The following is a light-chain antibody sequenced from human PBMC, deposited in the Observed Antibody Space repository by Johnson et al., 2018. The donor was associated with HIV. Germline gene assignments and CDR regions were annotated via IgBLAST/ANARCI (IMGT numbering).Light chain of an antibody. CDR3: GTWDSSLSAGGV. CDR1: RSNIVNNY. Sequence: QSVLTQPPSVSAAPGQKVTISCSGGRSNIVNNYVSWYQQFPGTAPKLLIYDIDKRPSGIPDRFSGSKFGTSATLGITGLQPGEEADYYCGTWDSSLSAGGVFGTGTKVTVL. CDR2: DID. J-gene: IGLJ1*01. V-gene: IGLV1-51*01.